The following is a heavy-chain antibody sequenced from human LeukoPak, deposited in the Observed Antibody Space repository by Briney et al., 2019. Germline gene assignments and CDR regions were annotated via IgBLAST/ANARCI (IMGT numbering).Heavy chain of an antibody. J-gene: IGHJ5*02. CDR2: IYYSGST. CDR3: ARNHGSGSYYTRQINWFDP. V-gene: IGHV4-39*07. D-gene: IGHD3-10*01. Sequence: SETLSLTCTVSGGSISSSSYYWGWIRQPPGKGLEWIGSIYYSGSTYYNPSLKSRVTISVDTSKNQFSLKLSSVTAADTAVYYCARNHGSGSYYTRQINWFDPWGQGTLVTVSS. CDR1: GGSISSSSYY.